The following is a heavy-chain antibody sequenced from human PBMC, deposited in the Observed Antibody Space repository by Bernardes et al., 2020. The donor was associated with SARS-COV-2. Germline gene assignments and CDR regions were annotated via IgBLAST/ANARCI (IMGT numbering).Heavy chain of an antibody. CDR1: GGSFSGYY. D-gene: IGHD1-26*01. J-gene: IGHJ4*02. CDR3: ARDSGSYGLAY. V-gene: IGHV4-34*01. CDR2: INHSGST. Sequence: TLSLTCAVYGGSFSGYYWSWIRQPPGKGLEWIGEINHSGSTNYNPSLKSRVTISVDTSKNQFSLKLSSVTAADTAVYYCARDSGSYGLAYWGQGTLVTVSS.